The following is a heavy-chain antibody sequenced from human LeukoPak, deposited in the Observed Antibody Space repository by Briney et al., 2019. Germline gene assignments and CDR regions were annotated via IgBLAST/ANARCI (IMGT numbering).Heavy chain of an antibody. V-gene: IGHV1-58*02. CDR2: IVVGSGNT. CDR1: GFPFTSST. Sequence: SVKVSCKASGFPFTSSTIEWVPQARGQRLEWIGWIVVGSGNTNYAQKFQERVIITRDMSTTTVYMELSSLRSEDTAVYYCAGTPWFGELTLDYWGQGTLVTVSS. J-gene: IGHJ4*02. CDR3: AGTPWFGELTLDY. D-gene: IGHD3-10*01.